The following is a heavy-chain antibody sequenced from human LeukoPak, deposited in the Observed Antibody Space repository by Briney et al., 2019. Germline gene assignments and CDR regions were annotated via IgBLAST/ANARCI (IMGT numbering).Heavy chain of an antibody. CDR2: IDPNSGGT. V-gene: IGHV1-2*02. D-gene: IGHD3-16*01. CDR1: GYTFTGYY. CDR3: ARGAWSGSAYTALHYFDS. J-gene: IGHJ4*02. Sequence: RASVKVSCKASGYTFTGYYMHWVRQAPGQGLEWMGWIDPNSGGTNYAQKFQGRVTMTRDTSISTAYMVLNRLRSDDTAVYYCARGAWSGSAYTALHYFDSWGQGTLVTVSS.